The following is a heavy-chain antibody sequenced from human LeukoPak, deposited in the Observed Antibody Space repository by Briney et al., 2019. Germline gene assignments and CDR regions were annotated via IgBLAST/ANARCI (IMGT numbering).Heavy chain of an antibody. Sequence: SVKVSCKASRGTFSSYAISWVRQAPGQGLEWMGGIIPIFGTANYAQKFQGRVTITADESTSTAYMELSSLRSEDTAVYYCASYAGYCSGGSCYSLDYWGQGTLVTVSS. CDR2: IIPIFGTA. D-gene: IGHD2-15*01. J-gene: IGHJ4*02. CDR1: RGTFSSYA. CDR3: ASYAGYCSGGSCYSLDY. V-gene: IGHV1-69*01.